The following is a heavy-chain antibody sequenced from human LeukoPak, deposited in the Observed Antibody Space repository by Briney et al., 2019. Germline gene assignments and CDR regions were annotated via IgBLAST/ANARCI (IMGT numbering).Heavy chain of an antibody. V-gene: IGHV3-7*01. CDR3: ARDEGYSSH. CDR1: GGSFSGYY. D-gene: IGHD6-13*01. CDR2: IKQDGSEK. J-gene: IGHJ4*02. Sequence: ETLSLTCTVYGGSFSGYYWSWVRQAPGKGLEWVANIKQDGSEKSHVDSVKGRFSVSRDNAKHSLYLQMNSLRAEDTAVYYCARDEGYSSHWGQGTLVIVSS.